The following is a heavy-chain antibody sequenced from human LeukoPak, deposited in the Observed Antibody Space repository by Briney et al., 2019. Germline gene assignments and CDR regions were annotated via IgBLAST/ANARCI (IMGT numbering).Heavy chain of an antibody. V-gene: IGHV4-59*01. D-gene: IGHD6-13*01. J-gene: IGHJ3*02. CDR3: ARPRSTWYKNAFDI. Sequence: SETLSLTCTVSGGSISSYYWSWIRQPPGRGLEWIGYIYYSGGTNYNPSLKSRVTISVDTSKNQFSLTLSSVTAADTAVYYCARPRSTWYKNAFDIWGQGTMVTVSS. CDR2: IYYSGGT. CDR1: GGSISSYY.